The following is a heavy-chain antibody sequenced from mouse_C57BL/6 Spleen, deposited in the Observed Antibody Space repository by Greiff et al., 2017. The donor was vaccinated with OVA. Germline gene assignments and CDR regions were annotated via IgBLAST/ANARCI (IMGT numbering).Heavy chain of an antibody. V-gene: IGHV1-15*01. J-gene: IGHJ1*03. D-gene: IGHD1-1*01. CDR1: GYTFTDYE. CDR3: TRGGYGSSYGYFDV. CDR2: IDPETGGT. Sequence: VKLMESGAELVRPGASVTLSCKASGYTFTDYEMHWVKQTPVHGLEWIGAIDPETGGTAYNQKFKGKAILTADKSSSTAYMELRSLTSEDSAVYYCTRGGYGSSYGYFDVWGTGTTVTVSS.